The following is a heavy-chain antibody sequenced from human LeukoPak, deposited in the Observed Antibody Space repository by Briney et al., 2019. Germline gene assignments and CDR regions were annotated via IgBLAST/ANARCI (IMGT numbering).Heavy chain of an antibody. CDR2: INHSGST. CDR3: ARYSGTMIVVVPPRRYFDY. V-gene: IGHV4-34*01. Sequence: PSETLSLTCAVYGGSFSGYYWSWIRQPPGKGLEWIGEINHSGSTNYNPSLKSRVTISVDTSKNQFSLKLSSVTAADTAVYYCARYSGTMIVVVPPRRYFDYWGQGTLVTVSS. CDR1: GGSFSGYY. D-gene: IGHD3-22*01. J-gene: IGHJ4*02.